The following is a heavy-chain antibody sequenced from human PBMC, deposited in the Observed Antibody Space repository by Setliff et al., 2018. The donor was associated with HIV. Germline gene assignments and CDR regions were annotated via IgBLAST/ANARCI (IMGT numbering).Heavy chain of an antibody. Sequence: GSLRLSCAASGFTFGSFWMHWVRQVPGKGLVWVSHISTDGSDISYADSVKGRFTISRDNAKNTLYLQMNSLRAEDTAVYYCARGLLRHVFDFWGQGTMVTVSS. CDR3: ARGLLRHVFDF. CDR2: ISTDGSDI. CDR1: GFTFGSFW. V-gene: IGHV3-74*01. D-gene: IGHD3-16*01. J-gene: IGHJ3*01.